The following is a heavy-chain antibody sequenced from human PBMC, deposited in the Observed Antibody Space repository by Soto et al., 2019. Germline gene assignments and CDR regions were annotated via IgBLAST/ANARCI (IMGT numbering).Heavy chain of an antibody. Sequence: SETLSLTCTVSGGPISSYYWSWIRQPPGKGLEWIGYIYYSGSTNYNPSLKSRVTISVDTSKNQFSLKLSSVTAADTAVYYCARATWVWLPENWFDPWGQGTLVTVSS. D-gene: IGHD6-19*01. CDR3: ARATWVWLPENWFDP. J-gene: IGHJ5*02. V-gene: IGHV4-59*01. CDR2: IYYSGST. CDR1: GGPISSYY.